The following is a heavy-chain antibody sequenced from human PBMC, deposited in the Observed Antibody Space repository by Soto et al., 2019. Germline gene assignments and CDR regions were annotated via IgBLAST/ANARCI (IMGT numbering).Heavy chain of an antibody. Sequence: GGSLRLSCVASGFTLSTYAMSWVRQAPGKGLEWVSGITGSGGSTYYADSVKGRFTISRDKSKSTLYLQMNSLRADDTAVYYCVAGQYFFEYWGLGTLVTVSS. CDR1: GFTLSTYA. J-gene: IGHJ4*02. CDR2: ITGSGGST. D-gene: IGHD6-19*01. V-gene: IGHV3-23*01. CDR3: VAGQYFFEY.